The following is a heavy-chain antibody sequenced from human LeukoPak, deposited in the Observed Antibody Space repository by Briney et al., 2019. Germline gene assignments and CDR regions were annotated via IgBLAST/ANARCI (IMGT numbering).Heavy chain of an antibody. CDR1: GFTFRSYG. CDR3: ARDSNRDSSYWGEVDY. D-gene: IGHD6-6*01. CDR2: ISGSGDST. V-gene: IGHV3-23*01. J-gene: IGHJ4*02. Sequence: PGGSLRLSCEDSGFTFRSYGMSWGRQAPGKGLEWVSAISGSGDSTYYADSVEGRFTISRDNSKNTVYLQMNSLRAEDTAIYYCARDSNRDSSYWGEVDYWGQGTLVTVSS.